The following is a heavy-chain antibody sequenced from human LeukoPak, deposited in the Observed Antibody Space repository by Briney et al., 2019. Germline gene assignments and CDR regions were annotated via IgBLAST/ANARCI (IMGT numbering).Heavy chain of an antibody. Sequence: PGGSLRLSCAASGFTISSNYMTWVRQAPGKGLEWVSVIYTGGSTYYTDSVRGRFTIARDNSKNTLYLQMNSLRAEDTAVYYCARDNYILRAFDIWGQGTMVTVSS. D-gene: IGHD2-21*01. CDR2: IYTGGST. CDR3: ARDNYILRAFDI. CDR1: GFTISSNY. J-gene: IGHJ3*02. V-gene: IGHV3-53*01.